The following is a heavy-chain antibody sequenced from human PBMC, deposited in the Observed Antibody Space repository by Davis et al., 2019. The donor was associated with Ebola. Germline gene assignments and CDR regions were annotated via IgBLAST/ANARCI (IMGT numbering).Heavy chain of an antibody. CDR1: GYTFTAYY. CDR3: ARADPTGGFEY. J-gene: IGHJ4*02. D-gene: IGHD7-27*01. V-gene: IGHV1-2*02. Sequence: ASVKVSCKASGYTFTAYYIHWVRQAPGQGLEWMGWINTNSGGTRYAQSLQDRVTMTRDTSISTAYMELTSLRSDDTAVYYCARADPTGGFEYWGQGTLVIVSS. CDR2: INTNSGGT.